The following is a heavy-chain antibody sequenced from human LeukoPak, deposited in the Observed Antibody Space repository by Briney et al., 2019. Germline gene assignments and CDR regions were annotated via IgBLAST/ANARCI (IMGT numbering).Heavy chain of an antibody. V-gene: IGHV4-59*01. Sequence: PSETLSLTCTVSGGSISSYYWSWIRQPPGKGLEWIGYIYYSGSTNYNPSLKSRVTISVDTSKNQFSLKLSSVTAADTAVYYCARDTIAAAALDVWGKGTTVTISS. CDR2: IYYSGST. J-gene: IGHJ6*04. CDR3: ARDTIAAAALDV. CDR1: GGSISSYY. D-gene: IGHD6-13*01.